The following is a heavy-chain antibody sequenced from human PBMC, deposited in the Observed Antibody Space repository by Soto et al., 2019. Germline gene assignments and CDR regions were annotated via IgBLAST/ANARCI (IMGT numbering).Heavy chain of an antibody. CDR2: IYHSGST. D-gene: IGHD3-16*01. J-gene: IGHJ6*02. CDR3: ARDLVYYGNYCYVMDV. CDR1: GGSFSGYY. V-gene: IGHV4-38-2*02. Sequence: SETLSLTCAVYGGSFSGYYWGWIRQPPGKGLEWIGSIYHSGSTYYNPSLKSRVTISVDTAKNQFSLKLSSVTAADTAVYYCARDLVYYGNYCYVMDVWGQGTTVTVSS.